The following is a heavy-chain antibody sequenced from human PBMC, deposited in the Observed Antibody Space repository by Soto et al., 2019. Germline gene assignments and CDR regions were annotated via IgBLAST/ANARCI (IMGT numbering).Heavy chain of an antibody. D-gene: IGHD3-10*01. CDR3: ARGLWFGELLSYWFDP. CDR1: GGSISSGGYY. CDR2: IYYSGST. V-gene: IGHV4-31*03. J-gene: IGHJ5*02. Sequence: QVQLQESGPGLVKPSQTLSLTCTVSGGSISSGGYYWSWIRQHPGKGLEWIGYIYYSGSTYYNPSLKSRVTISVDTSKNQFSLKLSSVTAADTAVYYCARGLWFGELLSYWFDPWGQGTLVTVSS.